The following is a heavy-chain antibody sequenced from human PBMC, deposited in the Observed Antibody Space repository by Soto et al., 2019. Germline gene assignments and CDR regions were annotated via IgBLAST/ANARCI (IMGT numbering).Heavy chain of an antibody. CDR1: GFTVSSNY. D-gene: IGHD6-6*01. J-gene: IGHJ6*02. CDR3: ATAARPNYYYGMDV. V-gene: IGHV3-66*01. CDR2: IYSGGSA. Sequence: GGSLRLSCAASGFTVSSNYMSWVRQAPGKGLEWVSVIYSGGSAYYADSVKGRFTISRDNSKNTLYLQMNSLRAEDTAVYYCATAARPNYYYGMDVWGQGTTVTVSS.